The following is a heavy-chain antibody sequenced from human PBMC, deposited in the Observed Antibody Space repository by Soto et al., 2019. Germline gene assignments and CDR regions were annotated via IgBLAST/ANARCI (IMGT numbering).Heavy chain of an antibody. CDR3: TTDSYMTNKIARFDY. CDR2: VKSKTDGGTT. D-gene: IGHD2-2*02. CDR1: GFIFSNAW. J-gene: IGHJ4*01. Sequence: PGGSLRLSCAASGFIFSNAWINWVRQAPGKGLEWVGRVKSKTDGGTTDFAAPVKGRFAISRDDSKNMVYLEMNSLKTEDTAIYYCTTDSYMTNKIARFDYWGHEPLVTVSS. V-gene: IGHV3-15*07.